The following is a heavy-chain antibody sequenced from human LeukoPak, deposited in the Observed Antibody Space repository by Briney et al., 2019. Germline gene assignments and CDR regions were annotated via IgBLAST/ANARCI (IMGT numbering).Heavy chain of an antibody. J-gene: IGHJ3*02. D-gene: IGHD2-15*01. CDR3: ARTGVVHAFDI. V-gene: IGHV4-31*03. CDR2: IYYSGST. Sequence: SQTLSLTCTVSGGSISSGGYYWSWIRQHPGKGLEWIGYIYYSGSTYYSPSLKSRVTISVDTSKNQFSLKLSSVTAPDTAVYYCARTGVVHAFDIWGQGTMVTVSS. CDR1: GGSISSGGYY.